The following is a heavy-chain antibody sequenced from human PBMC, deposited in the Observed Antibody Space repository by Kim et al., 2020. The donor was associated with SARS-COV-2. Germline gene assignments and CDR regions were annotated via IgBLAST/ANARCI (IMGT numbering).Heavy chain of an antibody. D-gene: IGHD3-9*01. V-gene: IGHV3-30*18. CDR3: AKGTGYGPVLRYFDWLFDAFDI. CDR1: GFTFSSYG. CDR2: ISYDGSNK. J-gene: IGHJ3*02. Sequence: GGSLRLSCAASGFTFSSYGMHWVRQAPGKGLEWVAVISYDGSNKYYADSVKGRFTISRDNSKNTLYLQMNSLRAEDTAVYYCAKGTGYGPVLRYFDWLFDAFDIWGQGTMVTVSS.